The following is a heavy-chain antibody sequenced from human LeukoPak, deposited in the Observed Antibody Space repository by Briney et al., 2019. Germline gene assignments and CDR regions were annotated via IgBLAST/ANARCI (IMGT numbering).Heavy chain of an antibody. CDR3: AKERAGYTNPYYFDY. CDR1: GFSFSNYG. CDR2: IWFDGSNE. D-gene: IGHD3-16*02. J-gene: IGHJ4*02. V-gene: IGHV3-33*06. Sequence: GGSLRLSCLASGFSFSNYGMHWVRQAPGKGLEWVAVIWFDGSNEDYADSVKGRLTISRDNSKNTLYLQMNSLRAEDTAVYYCAKERAGYTNPYYFDYWGQGTLVTVSS.